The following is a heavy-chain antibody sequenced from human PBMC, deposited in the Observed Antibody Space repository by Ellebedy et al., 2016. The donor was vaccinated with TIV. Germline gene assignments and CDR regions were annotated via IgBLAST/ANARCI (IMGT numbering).Heavy chain of an antibody. V-gene: IGHV4-4*07. Sequence: MPSETLSLTCTVSGGTISGVYWSWIRQPAGKGLEWIGRISISGSTTFKPSTTYTPSLKSRVTMSVDTSKNQFSLKVSFVTAADTAVYYCARHGSGRIPGFDPWGQGTLVTVSS. D-gene: IGHD3-10*01. CDR2: ISISGSTTFKPST. CDR1: GGTISGVY. J-gene: IGHJ5*02. CDR3: ARHGSGRIPGFDP.